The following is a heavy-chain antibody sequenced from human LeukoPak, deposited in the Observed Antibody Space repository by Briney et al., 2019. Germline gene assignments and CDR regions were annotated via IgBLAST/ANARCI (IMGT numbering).Heavy chain of an antibody. D-gene: IGHD6-19*01. CDR2: IYYGGST. CDR1: GGSISSSSYY. V-gene: IGHV4-39*02. CDR3: AREGPYSSGRGYFDY. Sequence: PSETLSLTCTVSGGSISSSSYYWGWIRQPPGKGLEWIGSIYYGGSTYYNPSLKSRVTISVDTSKNQFSLKLSSVTAADTAVYYCAREGPYSSGRGYFDYWGQGTLVTVSS. J-gene: IGHJ4*02.